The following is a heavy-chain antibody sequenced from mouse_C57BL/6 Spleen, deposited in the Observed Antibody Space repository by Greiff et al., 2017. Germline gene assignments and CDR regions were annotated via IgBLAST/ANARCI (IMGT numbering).Heavy chain of an antibody. CDR2: ILPGSGST. D-gene: IGHD1-1*01. V-gene: IGHV1-9*01. CDR1: GYKFTGYW. CDR3: ARPLSYGSSPWFAY. Sequence: QVQLQQSGAELMKPGASVKLSCKATGYKFTGYWIEWVKQRPGHGLEWIGEILPGSGSTNYNEKFKGKATLTADTSSNPAYMQLSSLTTEDSAIYYCARPLSYGSSPWFAYWGQGTLVTVSA. J-gene: IGHJ3*01.